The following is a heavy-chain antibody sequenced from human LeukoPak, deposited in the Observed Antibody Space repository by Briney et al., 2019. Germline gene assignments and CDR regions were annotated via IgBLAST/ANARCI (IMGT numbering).Heavy chain of an antibody. CDR2: INPNSGGT. Sequence: ASVKVSCKASGYTFTGYYMHWVRQAPGQGLEWMGWINPNSGGTNYAQKFQGRVTMTRDTSISTAYMELSRLRSDDTAVYYCARDRRYHGSGSSSPGFDPWGQGTLVTVSS. CDR1: GYTFTGYY. CDR3: ARDRRYHGSGSSSPGFDP. D-gene: IGHD3-10*01. J-gene: IGHJ5*02. V-gene: IGHV1-2*02.